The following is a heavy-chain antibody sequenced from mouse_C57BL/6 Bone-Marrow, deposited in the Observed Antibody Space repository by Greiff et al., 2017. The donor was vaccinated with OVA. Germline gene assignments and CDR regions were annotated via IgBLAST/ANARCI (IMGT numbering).Heavy chain of an antibody. CDR2: IRNKANGYTT. Sequence: EVMLVESGGGLVQPGGSLSLSCAASGFTFTDYYMSWVRQPPGKALEWLGFIRNKANGYTTEYSASVKGRFTISRDNSQSILYLQMNALRAEESATYYCARSHLYYGSSFDYWGQGTTLTVSS. CDR1: GFTFTDYY. V-gene: IGHV7-3*01. J-gene: IGHJ2*01. CDR3: ARSHLYYGSSFDY. D-gene: IGHD1-1*01.